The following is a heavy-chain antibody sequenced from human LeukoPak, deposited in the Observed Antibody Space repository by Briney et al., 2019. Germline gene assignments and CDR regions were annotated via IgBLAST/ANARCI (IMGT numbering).Heavy chain of an antibody. CDR2: MKGDGSEK. CDR3: ANLWEKGY. Sequence: GGSLRLSCAASGFTFRNFWMAWVRQAPGMGLEWVANMKGDGSEKYYAEFVRGRFIISRDNAQNSLFLQMNSLRAEDTATYFCANLWEKGYWGQGTLVTVPS. CDR1: GFTFRNFW. V-gene: IGHV3-7*01. D-gene: IGHD1-26*01. J-gene: IGHJ4*02.